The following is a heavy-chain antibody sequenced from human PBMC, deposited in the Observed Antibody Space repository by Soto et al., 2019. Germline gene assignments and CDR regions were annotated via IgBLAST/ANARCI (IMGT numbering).Heavy chain of an antibody. D-gene: IGHD3-10*01. V-gene: IGHV3-48*03. CDR2: ISSSGSIR. J-gene: IGHJ6*02. CDR1: GFTYGAYE. Sequence: EVQLVESGGGLVQPEGSLRLSCAVSGFTYGAYEMNWVRQAPGKGLEWVAYISSSGSIRYYADSVQGRFTISRDNANNPPLLQMNRLRAEDTAVYYCARELRTLGRGVTSSMDVWGQGTTVTVTS. CDR3: ARELRTLGRGVTSSMDV.